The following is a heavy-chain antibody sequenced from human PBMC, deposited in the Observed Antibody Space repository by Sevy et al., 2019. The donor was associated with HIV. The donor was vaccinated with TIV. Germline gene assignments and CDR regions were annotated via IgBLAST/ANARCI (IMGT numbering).Heavy chain of an antibody. D-gene: IGHD2-21*01. CDR2: IIPLSGTP. Sequence: ASVKVSCKSSGGTFNMYAISWVRQAPGQGLEWMGGIIPLSGTPNYAQKFQDRVTMTADKSTKTAYMELRSLTSDDTAMYFCARDPREPHSFFDYWGHGTLVTVSS. CDR1: GGTFNMYA. V-gene: IGHV1-69*06. CDR3: ARDPREPHSFFDY. J-gene: IGHJ4*01.